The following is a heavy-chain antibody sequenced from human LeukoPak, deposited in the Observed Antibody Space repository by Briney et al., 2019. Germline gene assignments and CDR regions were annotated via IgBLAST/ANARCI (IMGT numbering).Heavy chain of an antibody. J-gene: IGHJ4*02. CDR1: GHTFTSYG. V-gene: IGHV1-18*01. CDR3: ARSNVVGVTSPWYFDY. CDR2: ISAYNGNT. Sequence: GASVKVSCKASGHTFTSYGISWVRQAPGQGLEWMGWISAYNGNTNYAQKFQGRVTMTRDTSISTAYMELSRLTSDDTAVYYCARSNVVGVTSPWYFDYWGQGTLVTVSS. D-gene: IGHD2-15*01.